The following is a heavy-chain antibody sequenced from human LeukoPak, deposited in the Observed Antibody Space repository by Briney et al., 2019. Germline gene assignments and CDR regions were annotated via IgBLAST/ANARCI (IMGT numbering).Heavy chain of an antibody. CDR1: GGSISSSNW. Sequence: SETLSLTCAVSGGSISSSNWWSWVRQPPGKGLEWIGEIYHSGSTNYNPSLKSRVTISVDTSKNQFSLKLSSVTAADTAVYYCASGLGGTSTPSDAFDIWGQGTMVTVSS. D-gene: IGHD4-23*01. V-gene: IGHV4-4*02. J-gene: IGHJ3*02. CDR3: ASGLGGTSTPSDAFDI. CDR2: IYHSGST.